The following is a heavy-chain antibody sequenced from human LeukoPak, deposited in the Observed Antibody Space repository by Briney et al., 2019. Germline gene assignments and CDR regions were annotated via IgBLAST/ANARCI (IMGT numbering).Heavy chain of an antibody. J-gene: IGHJ5*02. V-gene: IGHV4-34*01. CDR3: ARDRTDYGDYGNWFDP. CDR1: GFTFSSYA. D-gene: IGHD4-17*01. CDR2: INHSGNT. Sequence: GSLRLSCAASGFTFSSYAMSWARQAPGKGLEWIGEINHSGNTNYNPSLKSRVAISVDTSKNQFSLKLSSVTAADTAVYYCARDRTDYGDYGNWFDPWGQGTLVTVSS.